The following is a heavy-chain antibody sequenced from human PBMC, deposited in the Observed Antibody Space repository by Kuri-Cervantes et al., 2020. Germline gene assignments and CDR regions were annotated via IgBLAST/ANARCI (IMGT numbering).Heavy chain of an antibody. V-gene: IGHV3-30-3*01. J-gene: IGHJ6*03. Sequence: GGSLRLSCAASGFTFSSYAIHWVRQAPGKGLEWVAVISFDGNIKYYADSVKGRFTVSRDNSKNTLYLEMNSLRREDTAVYYCARAVDTARYYYYMDVWGRGTTVTVSS. D-gene: IGHD5-18*01. CDR1: GFTFSSYA. CDR3: ARAVDTARYYYYMDV. CDR2: ISFDGNIK.